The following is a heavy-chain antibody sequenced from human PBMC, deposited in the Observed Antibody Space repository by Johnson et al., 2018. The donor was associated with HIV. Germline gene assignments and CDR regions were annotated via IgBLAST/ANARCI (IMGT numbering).Heavy chain of an antibody. CDR1: GFTFSSYG. J-gene: IGHJ3*02. Sequence: VQLVESGGGVVQPGRSLRLSCAASGFTFSSYGMHWVRQAPGKGLEWVSFISSSGSTIYYADSVKGRFTISRDNAKNSLYLQMNSLRADDTAVYYCARPIVRGAADIWGQGTMVIVSS. CDR3: ARPIVRGAADI. D-gene: IGHD3-10*01. CDR2: ISSSGSTI. V-gene: IGHV3-48*04.